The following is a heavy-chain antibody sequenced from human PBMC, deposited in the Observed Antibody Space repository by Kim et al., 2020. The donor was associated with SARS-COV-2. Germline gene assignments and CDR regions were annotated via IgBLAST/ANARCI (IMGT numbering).Heavy chain of an antibody. CDR3: ARLSSGYYSGIGMDV. V-gene: IGHV4-39*01. D-gene: IGHD3-22*01. Sequence: SETLSLTCTVSGGSISSSSYYWGWIRQPPGKGLEWIGSIYYSGSTYYNPSLKSRVTISVDTSKNQFSLKLSSVTAADTAVYYCARLSSGYYSGIGMDVWGQGTTVTVSS. CDR2: IYYSGST. CDR1: GGSISSSSYY. J-gene: IGHJ6*02.